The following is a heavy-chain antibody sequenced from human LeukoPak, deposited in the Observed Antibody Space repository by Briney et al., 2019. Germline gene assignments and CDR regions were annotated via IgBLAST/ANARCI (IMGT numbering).Heavy chain of an antibody. D-gene: IGHD6-6*01. CDR2: VYYTGST. CDR1: GGSVTSGGYY. CDR3: ARISAGRYGMDV. V-gene: IGHV4-31*03. J-gene: IGHJ6*02. Sequence: SETLSLTCTVSGGSVTSGGYYWSWIRQHPGKGLEWIGYVYYTGSTYYNPSLKSRVTISPDTSKNQFSLKVSSVTAADTAVYYCARISAGRYGMDVWGQGTTVTVSS.